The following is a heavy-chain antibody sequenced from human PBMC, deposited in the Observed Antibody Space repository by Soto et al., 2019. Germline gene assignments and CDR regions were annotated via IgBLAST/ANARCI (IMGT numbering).Heavy chain of an antibody. D-gene: IGHD3-22*01. Sequence: ASVKVSCKASGYTFTSYGISWVRQAPGQGLEWMGWISAYHGNTNYAQKLQGRVTMTTDTSTSTAYMELRSLRSDDTAVYYCARDGAYYYDSSGYSPSLYYYYGMDVWGQGTTVTVSS. V-gene: IGHV1-18*04. CDR1: GYTFTSYG. J-gene: IGHJ6*02. CDR2: ISAYHGNT. CDR3: ARDGAYYYDSSGYSPSLYYYYGMDV.